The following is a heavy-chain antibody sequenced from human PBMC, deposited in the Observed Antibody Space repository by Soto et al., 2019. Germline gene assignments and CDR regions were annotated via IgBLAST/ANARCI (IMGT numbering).Heavy chain of an antibody. Sequence: VGSLRFSCTASGFPFSNYAMTWVRQAPGKGLEWVSTISGSGSSRYTADSVRGRFIISRDNSRNTLSLQMNGLRAEDTAIYYCAKYYTVTTSDYYYYGLDVWGQGTTVTVSS. CDR1: GFPFSNYA. CDR3: AKYYTVTTSDYYYYGLDV. J-gene: IGHJ6*02. D-gene: IGHD3-3*01. CDR2: ISGSGSSR. V-gene: IGHV3-23*01.